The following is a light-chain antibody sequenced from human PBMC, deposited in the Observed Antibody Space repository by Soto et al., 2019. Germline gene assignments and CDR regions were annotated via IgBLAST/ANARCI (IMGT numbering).Light chain of an antibody. CDR2: LNSDGSH. CDR1: SGHSSYA. CDR3: QPWGTGILE. V-gene: IGLV4-69*01. J-gene: IGLJ3*02. Sequence: QLVLTQSPSASASLGASVKLTCSLNSGHSSYAIAWHQQQPEKGPRYLMRLNSDGSHSKGDGIPARFSGSSSGAERYLTIARLQSEDEADYYCQPWGTGILEFGGGTKLTVL.